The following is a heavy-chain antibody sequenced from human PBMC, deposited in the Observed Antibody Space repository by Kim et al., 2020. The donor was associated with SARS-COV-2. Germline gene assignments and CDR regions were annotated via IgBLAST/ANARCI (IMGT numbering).Heavy chain of an antibody. CDR3: AGMGGSRDSSGKMD. CDR2: ISGSGGST. J-gene: IGHJ4*02. Sequence: GGSLRLSCAASGFTFSSYAMSWVRQAPGKGLEWVSAISGSGGSTYYADSVKGRFTISRDNSKNTLYLQMNSLRAEDTAVYYCAGMGGSRDSSGKMDWGQGTLVTVSS. CDR1: GFTFSSYA. D-gene: IGHD3-22*01. V-gene: IGHV3-23*01.